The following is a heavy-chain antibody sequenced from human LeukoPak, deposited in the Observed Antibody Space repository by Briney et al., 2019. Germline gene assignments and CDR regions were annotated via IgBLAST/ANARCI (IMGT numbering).Heavy chain of an antibody. J-gene: IGHJ4*02. CDR1: GFTFSSYS. CDR2: ISSSSYI. CDR3: AGLGDFTYYYDSSGYPFDY. Sequence: GGSLRLSCAASGFTFSSYSMNWVRQAPGKGLEWVSSISSSSYIYYADSVKGRFTISRDNAKNSLYLQMNSLRAEDTAVYYCAGLGDFTYYYDSSGYPFDYWGQGTLVTVSS. D-gene: IGHD3-22*01. V-gene: IGHV3-21*01.